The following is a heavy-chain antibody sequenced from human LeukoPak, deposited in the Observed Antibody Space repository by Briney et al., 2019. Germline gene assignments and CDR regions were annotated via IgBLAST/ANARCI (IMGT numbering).Heavy chain of an antibody. V-gene: IGHV4-61*01. CDR2: IYYSGST. CDR1: GGSISSSSYY. CDR3: AKVLGDSSGYYEYYFDY. Sequence: PSETLSLTCTVSGGSISSSSYYWSWIRQPPGKGLEWIGYIYYSGSTNYNPSLKSRVTISVDTSKNQFSLKLSSVTAADTAVYYCAKVLGDSSGYYEYYFDYWGQGTLVTVSS. D-gene: IGHD3-22*01. J-gene: IGHJ4*02.